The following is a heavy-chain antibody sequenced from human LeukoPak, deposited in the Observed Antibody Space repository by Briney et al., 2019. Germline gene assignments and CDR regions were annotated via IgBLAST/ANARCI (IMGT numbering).Heavy chain of an antibody. CDR3: ARGRNLEWFDY. CDR1: GDSFRSYY. D-gene: IGHD3-3*01. J-gene: IGHJ5*01. Sequence: PSETLSLTCTVSGDSFRSYYWSWIRQPPGKGLEWIGYIYYSGSTNYNPSLKSRVTISVDTSKNQFSLKLNSVTAANTAGYYCARGRNLEWFDYWGQGTLVTVSS. V-gene: IGHV4-59*01. CDR2: IYYSGST.